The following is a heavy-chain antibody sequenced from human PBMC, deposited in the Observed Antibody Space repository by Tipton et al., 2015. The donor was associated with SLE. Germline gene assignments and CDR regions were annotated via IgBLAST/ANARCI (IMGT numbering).Heavy chain of an antibody. CDR2: MNPNSGNT. CDR3: ARVAPGSSLSYNWFDP. CDR1: GYTFTSYD. V-gene: IGHV1-8*01. J-gene: IGHJ5*02. D-gene: IGHD6-13*01. Sequence: QVQLVQSGAEVKKPGASVKVSCKASGYTFTSYDINWVRQATGQGLEWMGWMNPNSGNTGYAQKFQGRVTMTRNTSISTAYMELSSLRSEDTAVYYCARVAPGSSLSYNWFDPWGQGTLVTVSS.